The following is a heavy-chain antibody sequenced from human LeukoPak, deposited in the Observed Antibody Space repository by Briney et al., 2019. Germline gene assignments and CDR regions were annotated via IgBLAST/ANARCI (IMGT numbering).Heavy chain of an antibody. CDR3: AKDIGYRFGFYCFYDMDV. Sequence: GGSVRLSCAACGFNFDEYAMHWVRRIPGKGLEWVSFISGDGGSEYYGDSVEGLFTFSRDNTKYSLYLQIKCVRTEDRVLYYCAKDIGYRFGFYCFYDMDVWGQGTTVTVSS. CDR2: ISGDGGSE. V-gene: IGHV3-43*02. CDR1: GFNFDEYA. D-gene: IGHD5-18*01. J-gene: IGHJ6*02.